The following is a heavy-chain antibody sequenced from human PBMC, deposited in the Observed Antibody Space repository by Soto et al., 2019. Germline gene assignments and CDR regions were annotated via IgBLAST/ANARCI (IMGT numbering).Heavy chain of an antibody. V-gene: IGHV3-74*01. CDR3: ASSLLTPFDY. CDR2: INSDGSST. J-gene: IGHJ4*02. Sequence: EVQLVESGGGLVQPGGSLRLSCAASGFTFSSYWMHWVRQAPGKGLVWVSRINSDGSSTFYADSVKGRFTISRDNDKNTLYLQMNSLRVEDTAVYYCASSLLTPFDYWGQGTLVTVSS. CDR1: GFTFSSYW.